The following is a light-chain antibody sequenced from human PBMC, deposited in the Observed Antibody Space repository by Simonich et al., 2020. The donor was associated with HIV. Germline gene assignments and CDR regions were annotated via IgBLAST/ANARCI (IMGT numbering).Light chain of an antibody. V-gene: IGKV4-1*01. CDR2: WAA. Sequence: DIVMTQSPDSLAVSLGERATINCKSSQSVFYSSNHKNYLAWYQQKPGQPPKLLIYWAATRESGVPDRFSGSWSGTDFTLNISGLQAEDVAVYYCQQYLDTPRTFGQGTKVEIK. CDR1: QSVFYSSNHKNY. CDR3: QQYLDTPRT. J-gene: IGKJ1*01.